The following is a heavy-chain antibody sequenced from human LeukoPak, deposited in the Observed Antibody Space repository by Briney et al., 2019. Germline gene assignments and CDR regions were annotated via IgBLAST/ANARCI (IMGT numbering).Heavy chain of an antibody. J-gene: IGHJ3*02. CDR1: GGSISSSSYY. Sequence: SETLSLTCTVSGGSISSSSYYWGWIRQPPGKGLEWIGSIFYSGSTSYNPSLRSRVTISVDTSKNHFSLKLSSVTAADTALYYCARERGGDYSDAFDIWGQGTMVTVSS. CDR2: IFYSGST. CDR3: ARERGGDYSDAFDI. V-gene: IGHV4-39*07. D-gene: IGHD4-11*01.